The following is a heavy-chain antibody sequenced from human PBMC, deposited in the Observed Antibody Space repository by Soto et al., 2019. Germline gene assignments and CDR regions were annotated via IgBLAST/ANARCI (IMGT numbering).Heavy chain of an antibody. D-gene: IGHD2-8*01. V-gene: IGHV4-39*01. CDR3: ARHTIVLMVYAIQYFQH. CDR2: IYYSGST. Sequence: SAETLSLTCTVSGGSISSSSYYWGWIRQPPGKGLEWIGSIYYSGSTYYNPSLKSRVTISVDTSKNQFSLKLSSVTAADTAVYYCARHTIVLMVYAIQYFQHWGQGTLVTVSS. CDR1: GGSISSSSYY. J-gene: IGHJ1*01.